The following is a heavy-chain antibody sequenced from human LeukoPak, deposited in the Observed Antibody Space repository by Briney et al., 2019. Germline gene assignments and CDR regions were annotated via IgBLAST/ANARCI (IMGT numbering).Heavy chain of an antibody. D-gene: IGHD3-10*01. J-gene: IGHJ4*02. CDR3: AIDLRYYYRSGSYAM. V-gene: IGHV1-24*01. Sequence: ASVKGSCKVSGYTLTELSMHWVRQAPGKGLEWMGGFDPEDGETIYAQKFQGRVTMTEDTSTDTAYMELSSLRSEDTAVYYCAIDLRYYYRSGSYAMWGQGTLDSVSS. CDR2: FDPEDGET. CDR1: GYTLTELS.